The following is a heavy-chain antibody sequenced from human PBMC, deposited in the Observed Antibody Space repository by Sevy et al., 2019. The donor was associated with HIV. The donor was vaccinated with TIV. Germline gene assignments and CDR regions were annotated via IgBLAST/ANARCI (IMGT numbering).Heavy chain of an antibody. Sequence: SETLSLTCVVSGYSISSGYYCGWVRQPPGKGLQWIGNIYHRGNTYYNPSLQSRATLSVETSKNQFSLKMTSVTATDTAVYYCVRGSGGDRLDYYGLDVWGQGTTVTVSS. V-gene: IGHV4-38-2*01. CDR1: GYSISSGYY. J-gene: IGHJ6*02. CDR3: VRGSGGDRLDYYGLDV. D-gene: IGHD2-15*01. CDR2: IYHRGNT.